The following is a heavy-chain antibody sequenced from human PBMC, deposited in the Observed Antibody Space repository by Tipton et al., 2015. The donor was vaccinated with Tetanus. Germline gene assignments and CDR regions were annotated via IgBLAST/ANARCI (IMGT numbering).Heavy chain of an antibody. Sequence: QLVQSGAEVKKPGASVKVSCKASGYTFTGYYLHWVRQAPGQGLEWMGWINPNSGGTNYAQRFQGRVTMTRDTSISTAYMDLSRLRSDYASVYYCAGEAPRAARICGLDFWGQGATVAVSS. CDR1: GYTFTGYY. CDR2: INPNSGGT. D-gene: IGHD6-6*01. V-gene: IGHV1-2*02. CDR3: AGEAPRAARICGLDF. J-gene: IGHJ6*02.